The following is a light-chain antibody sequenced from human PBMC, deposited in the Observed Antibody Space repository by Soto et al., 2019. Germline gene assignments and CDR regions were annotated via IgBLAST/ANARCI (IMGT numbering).Light chain of an antibody. CDR3: QQYGSSSYT. CDR2: GAS. CDR1: QSVSSSY. V-gene: IGKV3-20*01. Sequence: EIVLTQSPGTLSLSPGERATLSCRASQSVSSSYLAWYQQKPGQAPRLLIYGASSKATGIPDRLIGSGSGTDFTLTISRLEPEDFAVYYCQQYGSSSYTFGQGTKLEIK. J-gene: IGKJ2*01.